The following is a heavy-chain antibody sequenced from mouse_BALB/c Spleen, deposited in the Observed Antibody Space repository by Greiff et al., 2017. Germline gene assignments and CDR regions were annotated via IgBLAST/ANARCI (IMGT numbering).Heavy chain of an antibody. CDR2: ISSGSSTI. CDR3: ARLAYGNYEAY. D-gene: IGHD2-10*02. J-gene: IGHJ3*01. CDR1: GFTFSSFG. V-gene: IGHV5-17*02. Sequence: EVNVVESGGGLVQPGGSRKLSCAASGFTFSSFGMHWVRQAPEKGLEWVAYISSGSSTIYYADTVKGRFTISRDNPKNTLFLQMTSLRSEDTAMYYCARLAYGNYEAYWGQGTLVTVSA.